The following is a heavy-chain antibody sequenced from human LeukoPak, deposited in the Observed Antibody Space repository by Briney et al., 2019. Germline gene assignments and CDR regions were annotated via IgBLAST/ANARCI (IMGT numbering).Heavy chain of an antibody. Sequence: GGSLRLSCAASGFTFSRFWMSWVRQAPGKGLEWVANIKQDGGEKHYVDSVKGRFTISRDNSKNLLYLQMNSLGAEDTAVYYCVRGGYSSFDYWGQGTLVTASS. J-gene: IGHJ4*02. D-gene: IGHD3-10*01. CDR2: IKQDGGEK. CDR1: GFTFSRFW. CDR3: VRGGYSSFDY. V-gene: IGHV3-7*01.